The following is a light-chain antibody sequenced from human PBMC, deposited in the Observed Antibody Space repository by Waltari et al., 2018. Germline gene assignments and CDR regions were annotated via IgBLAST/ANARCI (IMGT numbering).Light chain of an antibody. CDR2: AAS. V-gene: IGKV1-9*01. CDR1: QGISSY. Sequence: DIQLTQSPSFLSASIGDRVTITCRASQGISSYLAWYQQKPGKAPKLLIYAASTLQSGVPSRFSGSGSGIEFTLTISSLQPEDFATYYCQELNTYPQSLTFGGGTKVEI. J-gene: IGKJ4*01. CDR3: QELNTYPQSLT.